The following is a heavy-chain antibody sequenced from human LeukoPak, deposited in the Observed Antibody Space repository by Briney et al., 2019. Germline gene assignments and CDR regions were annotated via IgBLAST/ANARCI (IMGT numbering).Heavy chain of an antibody. CDR3: ARGPIAYDSSGYYYRYFQH. CDR1: GGSFSGYY. CDR2: INYSRST. J-gene: IGHJ1*01. D-gene: IGHD3-22*01. V-gene: IGHV4-34*01. Sequence: SETLSLTCAVYGGSFSGYYWIWIRQPPGKGREWIGEINYSRSTNYNPSLKSRVTISVDTSKNQFSLKLSSVTAADTAVYYCARGPIAYDSSGYYYRYFQHWGQGTLVTVSS.